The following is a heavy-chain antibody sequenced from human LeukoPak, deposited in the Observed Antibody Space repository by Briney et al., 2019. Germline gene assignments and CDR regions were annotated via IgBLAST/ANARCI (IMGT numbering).Heavy chain of an antibody. CDR2: ISYDGSNK. Sequence: PGGSLRLSCAASGFTFSSYSMNWVRQAPGKGLEWVAIISYDGSNKNYADSEKGRFTISRDSSKNTLYLQMNSLRAEDTAVYYCARSSLGLAEIDYWGQGTLVTVSS. CDR1: GFTFSSYS. D-gene: IGHD6-19*01. J-gene: IGHJ4*02. CDR3: ARSSLGLAEIDY. V-gene: IGHV3-30*03.